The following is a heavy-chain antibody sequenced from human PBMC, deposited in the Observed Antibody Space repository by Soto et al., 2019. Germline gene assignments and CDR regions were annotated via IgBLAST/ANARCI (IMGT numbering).Heavy chain of an antibody. D-gene: IGHD3-3*01. J-gene: IGHJ4*02. CDR3: AKDRPRVYDFWSCYQRPLDY. Sequence: EVQLLESGGGLVQPGGSLRLSCAASGFTFSSYAMSWVRQAPGKGLEWVSAISGSGGSTYYADSVKGRFTISRDNSKNTLYLQMNSLKAEDTAVYYCAKDRPRVYDFWSCYQRPLDYWGQGTLVTVSS. CDR1: GFTFSSYA. CDR2: ISGSGGST. V-gene: IGHV3-23*01.